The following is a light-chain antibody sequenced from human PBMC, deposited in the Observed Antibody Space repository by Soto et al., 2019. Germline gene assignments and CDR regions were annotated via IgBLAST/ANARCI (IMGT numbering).Light chain of an antibody. CDR2: GVS. CDR3: QQYGSSPWT. J-gene: IGKJ1*01. V-gene: IGKV3-20*01. CDR1: QSVSSSY. Sequence: EIVLTQSPGTLSLSPGERATLSCRASQSVSSSYLAWYQQKPGQAPRLLIFGVSSRGTGIPDRFSGSGSGTDFTLTISRLEPEDFAVYYCQQYGSSPWTFGQGTKVEIK.